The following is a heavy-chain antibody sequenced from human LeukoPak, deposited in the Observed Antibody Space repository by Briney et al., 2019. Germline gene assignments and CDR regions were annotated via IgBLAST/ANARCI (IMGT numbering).Heavy chain of an antibody. CDR3: ARGDYDYVWGSYRDHWFDP. CDR1: GYTFTSYG. J-gene: IGHJ5*02. Sequence: ASVKVSCKASGYTFTSYGISWVRQAPGQGLEWMGWISAYNGNTNYAQKLQGRVTMTTDTTTSTAYMELRSLRSDDTAVYYCARGDYDYVWGSYRDHWFDPWGQGTLVTVSS. CDR2: ISAYNGNT. D-gene: IGHD3-16*02. V-gene: IGHV1-18*01.